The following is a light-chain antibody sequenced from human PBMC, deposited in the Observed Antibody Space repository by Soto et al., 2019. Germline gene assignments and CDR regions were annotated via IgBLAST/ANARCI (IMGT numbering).Light chain of an antibody. CDR1: QSTSSY. V-gene: IGKV1-39*01. CDR2: AAS. CDR3: QQSYSTPPYT. J-gene: IGKJ2*01. Sequence: DIQMTQSPSSLSASVGDRVTITCRASQSTSSYLNWYQQKPGKAPKLLIYAASSLQSGVPSRFSGSGSGTDFTLTISSLQPEDVATYYCQQSYSTPPYTCGQGTKLEIK.